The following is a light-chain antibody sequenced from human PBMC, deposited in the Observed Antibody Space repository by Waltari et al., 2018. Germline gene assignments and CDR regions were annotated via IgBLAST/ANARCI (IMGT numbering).Light chain of an antibody. CDR2: AAS. Sequence: TQSPSSLAASVGDRVTIACRASQSISDYLNWYQQKPGKAPKVLIHAASNLESEVPSRFSGSGSGTDFTLTISSLQPEDFATYYCQQSYSTPITFGGGTKVEIK. CDR3: QQSYSTPIT. V-gene: IGKV1-39*01. CDR1: QSISDY. J-gene: IGKJ4*01.